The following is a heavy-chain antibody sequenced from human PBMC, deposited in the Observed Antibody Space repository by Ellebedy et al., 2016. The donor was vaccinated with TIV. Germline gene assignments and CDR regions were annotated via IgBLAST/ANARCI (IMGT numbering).Heavy chain of an antibody. CDR2: ISGTSDYI. V-gene: IGHV3-11*01. CDR3: ARGYRMTDY. D-gene: IGHD1-1*01. Sequence: PGGSLRLSCEASGFTFSDYYMSWIRQAPGMGLEWVSYISGTSDYIYHADSVKGRFTISRDNAKKSLYLQMNSLRAEDTAIYYCARGYRMTDYWGQGTLVTVSS. CDR1: GFTFSDYY. J-gene: IGHJ4*02.